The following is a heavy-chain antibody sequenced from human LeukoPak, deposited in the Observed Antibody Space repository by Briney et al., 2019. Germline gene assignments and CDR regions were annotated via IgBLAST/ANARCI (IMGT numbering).Heavy chain of an antibody. V-gene: IGHV1-8*01. CDR2: MNPNSGNT. D-gene: IGHD1-14*01. CDR3: AGGTRTEDY. Sequence: ASGKVSCKASGYTFTSHEINWVRQATGQGLEWMGWMNPNSGNTGYAQKFQGRVTMTRNTSISTAYMELSSLRSEDTAVYYCAGGTRTEDYWGQGTLVTVSS. CDR1: GYTFTSHE. J-gene: IGHJ4*02.